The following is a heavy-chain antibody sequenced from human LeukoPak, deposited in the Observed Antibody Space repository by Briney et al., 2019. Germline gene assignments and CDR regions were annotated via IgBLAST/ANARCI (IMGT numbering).Heavy chain of an antibody. V-gene: IGHV3-11*04. D-gene: IGHD4-17*01. CDR1: GFTFRDYY. CDR3: ATSVTRRRLDWFIDL. J-gene: IGHJ2*01. CDR2: ISSSAGTI. Sequence: GGSLRLSCSASGFTFRDYYMSWIRQAPGKGLEWISYISSSAGTIHYVDSVKGRFTISRDNAKNSLYLQMDSLRVEDTAVYYCATSVTRRRLDWFIDLWGRGTLVSVSS.